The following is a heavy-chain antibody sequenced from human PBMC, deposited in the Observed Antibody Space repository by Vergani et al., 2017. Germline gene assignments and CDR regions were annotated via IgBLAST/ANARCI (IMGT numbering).Heavy chain of an antibody. D-gene: IGHD2-2*01. CDR3: AKGGINRIVVLPAAIGDYFDY. J-gene: IGHJ4*02. CDR1: GFTFSSYA. CDR2: ISGSGGST. Sequence: EVQLLESGGGLVQPGGSLRLSCAASGFTFSSYAMSWVRQAPGKGLEWVSAISGSGGSTYYADSVKGRFTISRDNSKNTLYLQMNSLRAEDTAVYYCAKGGINRIVVLPAAIGDYFDYWGQGTLVTVSS. V-gene: IGHV3-23*01.